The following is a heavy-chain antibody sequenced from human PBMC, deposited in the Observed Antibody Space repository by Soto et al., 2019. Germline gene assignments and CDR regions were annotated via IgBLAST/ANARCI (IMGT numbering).Heavy chain of an antibody. Sequence: GESLKISCRGSGYTFTDYWIVWVRQMPGKGLEWMGVIYPGDSKTKYSPSFQGQVTLSADKSITTAYLQWSSLKASDTAVYYCARHSPRYCSSTSCPYYYYYGMDVWGQGTTVTVSS. CDR1: GYTFTDYW. CDR2: IYPGDSKT. D-gene: IGHD2-2*01. J-gene: IGHJ6*02. V-gene: IGHV5-51*01. CDR3: ARHSPRYCSSTSCPYYYYYGMDV.